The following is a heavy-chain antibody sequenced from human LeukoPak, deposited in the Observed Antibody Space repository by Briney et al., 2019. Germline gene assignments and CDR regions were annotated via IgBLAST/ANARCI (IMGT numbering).Heavy chain of an antibody. Sequence: ASVKVSCKASGGTFSSYAISWVRLAPGQGLEWMGRIIPILNIANYAQKFQGRVTIVADESTSTAYMELSSLRSEDTAVYYCVRDNPPFCNGGTCYSYWGQGTLVTVSS. D-gene: IGHD2-15*01. CDR1: GGTFSSYA. J-gene: IGHJ4*02. CDR3: VRDNPPFCNGGTCYSY. V-gene: IGHV1-69*04. CDR2: IIPILNIA.